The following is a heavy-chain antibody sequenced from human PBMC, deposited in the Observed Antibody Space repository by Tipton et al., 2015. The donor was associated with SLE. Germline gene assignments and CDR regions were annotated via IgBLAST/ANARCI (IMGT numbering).Heavy chain of an antibody. Sequence: TLSLTCTVSGGSISSSSYYWGWIRQPPGKGLEWIGSIYYSGSTYYNPSLKSRVTISVDTSKNQFSLKLSSVTAADTAVYYCARVGSTFDYWGQGTLVTVSS. J-gene: IGHJ4*02. V-gene: IGHV4-39*07. CDR2: IYYSGST. D-gene: IGHD6-13*01. CDR3: ARVGSTFDY. CDR1: GGSISSSSYY.